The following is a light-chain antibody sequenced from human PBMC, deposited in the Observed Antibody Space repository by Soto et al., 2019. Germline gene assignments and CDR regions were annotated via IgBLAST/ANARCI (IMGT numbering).Light chain of an antibody. CDR3: PQFNSYHT. V-gene: IGKV1-13*02. Sequence: AIQLTQSPSSLSASVGDRVTITCRASQGISSALAWYQQKPGKAPKLLIYDASSLESGVPSRFSGSGSGTDFTLTISSLQPEDFATYYCPQFNSYHTFGGGTKVEIK. CDR2: DAS. J-gene: IGKJ4*01. CDR1: QGISSA.